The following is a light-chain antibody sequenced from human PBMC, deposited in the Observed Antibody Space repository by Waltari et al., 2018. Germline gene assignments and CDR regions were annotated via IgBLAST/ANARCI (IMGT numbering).Light chain of an antibody. CDR1: SSDVGGYNY. J-gene: IGLJ3*02. CDR2: DVS. Sequence: QSALTQPASVSGSPGQSITISCTGTSSDVGGYNYVSWYQQPPGKAPKLMFYDVSHRPPGISTSFSGSKSGTTASLAISGLQSEDETDYYCAAWDDSLNGWVFGGGTKLTVL. V-gene: IGLV2-14*03. CDR3: AAWDDSLNGWV.